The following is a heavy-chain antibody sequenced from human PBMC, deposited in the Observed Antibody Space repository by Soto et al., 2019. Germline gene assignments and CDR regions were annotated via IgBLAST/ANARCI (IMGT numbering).Heavy chain of an antibody. CDR3: ARYYYDSSGTGAFDI. J-gene: IGHJ3*02. Sequence: GGSLRLSCAASGFTFSSYGMHWVRQAPGKGLEWVAVIWYDGSNKYYANSVKGRFTISRDNSKNTLYLQMGSLRAEDMAVYYCARYYYDSSGTGAFDIWGQGTMVTVSS. CDR1: GFTFSSYG. D-gene: IGHD3-22*01. CDR2: IWYDGSNK. V-gene: IGHV3-33*01.